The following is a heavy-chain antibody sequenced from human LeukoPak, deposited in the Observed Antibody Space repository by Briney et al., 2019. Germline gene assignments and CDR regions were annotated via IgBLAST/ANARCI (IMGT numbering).Heavy chain of an antibody. Sequence: PGGSLRLSCAASGFTVSSNYMSWVRQAPGKGLEWVSVIYSGGSTYYADSVKGRFTISRDNSKNTLYLQMNSLRAEDTAVYYCAREDGYNSGPFDYWGQGTLVTVSS. D-gene: IGHD5-24*01. CDR3: AREDGYNSGPFDY. V-gene: IGHV3-53*05. CDR1: GFTVSSNY. CDR2: IYSGGST. J-gene: IGHJ4*02.